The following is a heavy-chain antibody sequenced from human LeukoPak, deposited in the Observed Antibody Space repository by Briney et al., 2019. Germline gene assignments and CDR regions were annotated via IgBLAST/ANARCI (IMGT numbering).Heavy chain of an antibody. CDR1: GYSISSDYY. V-gene: IGHV4-38-2*02. CDR2: IHHSGST. CDR3: ARHPSRVKDFDY. J-gene: IGHJ4*02. D-gene: IGHD3-10*01. Sequence: SETLSLTCTVSGYSISSDYYWGWIRQPPGRGLEWIGTIHHSGSTYYNPSLESRVTISVDTSKNQFSLKLSSVTAADTAVYYCARHPSRVKDFDYWGQGTLVTVSS.